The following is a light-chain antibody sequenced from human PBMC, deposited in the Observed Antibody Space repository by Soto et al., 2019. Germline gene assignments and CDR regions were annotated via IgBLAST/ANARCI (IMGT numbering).Light chain of an antibody. CDR2: AAS. Sequence: DIQLTQYPFLLSASVGDRITITCRASQGISSYLVWYQQKAGKAPKSLIYAASTLQTGVPSRFSGSGSGTEFTLTISSLQPEDSATYYCRQHNSFPITFGQGTRLDIK. J-gene: IGKJ5*01. V-gene: IGKV1-9*01. CDR1: QGISSY. CDR3: RQHNSFPIT.